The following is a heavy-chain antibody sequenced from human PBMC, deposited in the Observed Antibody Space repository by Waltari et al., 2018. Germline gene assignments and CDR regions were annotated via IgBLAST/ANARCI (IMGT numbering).Heavy chain of an antibody. J-gene: IGHJ5*02. CDR2: IYYSGST. CDR1: GGSISSYY. Sequence: QVQLQESGPGLVKPSETLSLTCTVSGGSISSYYWSWIRQPPGKGLEWIGYIYYSGSTNYNPSLKSRVTISVDTSKNQFSLKLSSVTAADTAVYYCARLGVYNWFDPWGQGTLVTVSS. V-gene: IGHV4-59*08. CDR3: ARLGVYNWFDP. D-gene: IGHD3-16*01.